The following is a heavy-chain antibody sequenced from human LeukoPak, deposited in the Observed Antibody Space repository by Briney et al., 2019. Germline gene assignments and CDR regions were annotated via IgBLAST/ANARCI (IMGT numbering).Heavy chain of an antibody. CDR3: ARDWSSSWGTVGYYFDY. CDR1: GFTFSSYS. CDR2: ISSSGSYI. V-gene: IGHV3-21*01. Sequence: GGSLRLSCAASGFTFSSYSMNWVRQAPGKGLEWVSSISSSGSYIYYADSVKGRFTISRDNAKNSLYLQMNSLRAEDTAVYYCARDWSSSWGTVGYYFDYWGQGTLVTVSS. D-gene: IGHD6-13*01. J-gene: IGHJ4*02.